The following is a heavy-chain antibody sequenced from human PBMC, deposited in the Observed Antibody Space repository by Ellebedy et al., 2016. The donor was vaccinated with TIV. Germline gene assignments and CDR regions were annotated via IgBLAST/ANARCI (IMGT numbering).Heavy chain of an antibody. D-gene: IGHD2-15*01. CDR2: IYPGDSDT. J-gene: IGHJ4*02. Sequence: GGSLRLXXKGSGYSFTSYWIGWVRQMPGKGLEWMGIIYPGDSDTRYSPSFQGQVTISADKSISTAYLQWSSLKASDTAMYYCARRVGYCSGGSCYSDYWGQGTLVTVSS. CDR3: ARRVGYCSGGSCYSDY. V-gene: IGHV5-51*01. CDR1: GYSFTSYW.